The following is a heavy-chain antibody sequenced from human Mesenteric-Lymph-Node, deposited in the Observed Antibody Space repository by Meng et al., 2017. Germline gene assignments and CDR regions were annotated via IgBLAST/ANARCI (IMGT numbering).Heavy chain of an antibody. Sequence: GESLKISCAASGFTFSSYGMHWVRQAPGKGLEWVAVIWYDGSNKYYADSVKGRFAISRDNSKNTLYLQMNSLRAEDTAVYYCARDTTYYYDSSGGGFDYWGQGTLVTVSS. V-gene: IGHV3-33*01. CDR1: GFTFSSYG. CDR3: ARDTTYYYDSSGGGFDY. CDR2: IWYDGSNK. J-gene: IGHJ4*02. D-gene: IGHD3-22*01.